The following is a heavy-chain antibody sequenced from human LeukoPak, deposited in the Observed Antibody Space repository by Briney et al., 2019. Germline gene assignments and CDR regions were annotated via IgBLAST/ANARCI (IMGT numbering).Heavy chain of an antibody. CDR3: VRAKDNSGRDAFDI. J-gene: IGHJ3*02. D-gene: IGHD3-22*01. V-gene: IGHV3-33*01. CDR2: IWYDGSNK. CDR1: GFTFSNYG. Sequence: GGSLRLSCVASGFTFSNYGMHWVRQAPGKGLEWVAVIWYDGSNKYYADSVKGRFTISRDNSKNTLYLQMNSLRAGDTAVYYCVRAKDNSGRDAFDIWGQGTMVTVSS.